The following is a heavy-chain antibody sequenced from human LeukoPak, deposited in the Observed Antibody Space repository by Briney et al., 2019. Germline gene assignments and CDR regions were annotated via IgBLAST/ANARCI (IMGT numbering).Heavy chain of an antibody. CDR1: GGSFSGYY. CDR2: INHSGST. Sequence: PSETLSLTCAVYGGSFSGYYWSWIRQPPGKGLEWIGEINHSGSTYYNPSLKSRVTISVDTSKNQFSLKLSSVTAADMAVYYCARHRPPYYDFWSGYWIPTNFDYWGQGTLVTVSS. D-gene: IGHD3-3*01. CDR3: ARHRPPYYDFWSGYWIPTNFDY. V-gene: IGHV4-34*01. J-gene: IGHJ4*02.